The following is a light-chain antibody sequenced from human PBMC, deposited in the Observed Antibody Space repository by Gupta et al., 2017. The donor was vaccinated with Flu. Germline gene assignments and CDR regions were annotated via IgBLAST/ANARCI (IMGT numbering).Light chain of an antibody. Sequence: EIVLTQSPGTLYLSPGERATLSCRASQSVRSNYLAWYQQKPGQAPRLLIYGASSRATGIPDRFSGSGSGTDFTLTISRLAPEDFAVYYCQQECSSPYSFGQGTKLEIE. J-gene: IGKJ2*03. CDR1: QSVRSNY. CDR2: GAS. V-gene: IGKV3-20*01. CDR3: QQECSSPYS.